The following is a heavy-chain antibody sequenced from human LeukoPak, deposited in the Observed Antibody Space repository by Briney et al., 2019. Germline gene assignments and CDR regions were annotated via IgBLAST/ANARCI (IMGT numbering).Heavy chain of an antibody. J-gene: IGHJ4*02. CDR2: IFYSGNT. Sequence: PSETLSLTCTVSGVSISSYYWSWIRQPPGKGLEWIGYIFYSGNTIYNPTLRSRVTISADTSKNHFSLRLRSVTAADTAVYYCARLAAISGSDYPDDWGQGTLVTVSS. D-gene: IGHD1-26*01. V-gene: IGHV4-59*08. CDR3: ARLAAISGSDYPDD. CDR1: GVSISSYY.